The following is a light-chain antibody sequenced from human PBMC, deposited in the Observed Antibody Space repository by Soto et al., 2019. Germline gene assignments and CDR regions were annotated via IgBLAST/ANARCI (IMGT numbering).Light chain of an antibody. CDR3: QQYYSYPLT. CDR1: QGISSY. Sequence: AIRMTQSPSSFSASTGDRVTITCRASQGISSYLAWYQQKPGKAPKLLIYAASTLQSGAPSRYSGSGSGTDFTLTISCLQSEDFATYYCQQYYSYPLTFGQGTKLEIK. J-gene: IGKJ2*01. V-gene: IGKV1-8*01. CDR2: AAS.